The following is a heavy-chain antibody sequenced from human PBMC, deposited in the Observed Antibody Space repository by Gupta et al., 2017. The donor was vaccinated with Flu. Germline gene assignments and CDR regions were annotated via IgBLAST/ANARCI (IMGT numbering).Heavy chain of an antibody. V-gene: IGHV3-30*18. CDR3: AKDRAGKQWLVSPSYYYYGMDV. CDR1: GFTFSSYG. CDR2: ISYDGSNK. D-gene: IGHD6-19*01. Sequence: QVQLVESGGGVVQPGRSLRLSCAASGFTFSSYGMHWVRQAPGKGLEWVAVISYDGSNKYYADSVKGRFTISRDNSKNTLYLQMNSLRAEDTAVYYCAKDRAGKQWLVSPSYYYYGMDVWGQGTTVTVSS. J-gene: IGHJ6*02.